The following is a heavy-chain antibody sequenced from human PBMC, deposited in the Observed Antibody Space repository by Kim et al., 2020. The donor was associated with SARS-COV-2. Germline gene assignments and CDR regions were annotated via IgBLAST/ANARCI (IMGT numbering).Heavy chain of an antibody. CDR1: GGSITNYY. CDR3: ARFARAYYYDSSGYYFDY. J-gene: IGHJ4*02. CDR2: IYYSGST. Sequence: SETLSLTCSVSGGSITNYYWSWIRQPPGKGLEWIGYIYYSGSTNYNPSLKSRVTISVDTSKNQFSLKLSSVTAADTAVYYCARFARAYYYDSSGYYFDYWGQGTLVTVSS. D-gene: IGHD3-22*01. V-gene: IGHV4-59*08.